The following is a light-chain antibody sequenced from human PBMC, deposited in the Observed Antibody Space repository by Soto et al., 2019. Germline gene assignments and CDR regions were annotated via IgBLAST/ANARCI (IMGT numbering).Light chain of an antibody. CDR2: GAS. V-gene: IGKV3-15*01. CDR1: QTILSN. Sequence: EIVLTQSPATLSLSPGERVTLSCRASQTILSNLAWYQQKPGQAPRLLIYGASTRATGIPARFSGSGSGTEFTLTISGLQSEDFAVYCCQQYNNWPITFGQGTRLEIK. J-gene: IGKJ5*01. CDR3: QQYNNWPIT.